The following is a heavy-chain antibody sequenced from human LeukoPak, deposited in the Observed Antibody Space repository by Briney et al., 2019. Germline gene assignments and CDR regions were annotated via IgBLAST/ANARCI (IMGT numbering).Heavy chain of an antibody. D-gene: IGHD6-13*01. J-gene: IGHJ6*02. V-gene: IGHV3-48*03. CDR2: TTSSGNK. CDR3: ARDRGSAAAGTWYYAMDV. CDR1: GFIFSSFE. Sequence: PGGSLRLSCAASGFIFSSFEVNWVRQAPGKGLECVSSTTSSGNKHYADAVKGRFTSSRDNAKNSAYLQMNSLRVEDTAVYYCARDRGSAAAGTWYYAMDVWGQGTTVTVSS.